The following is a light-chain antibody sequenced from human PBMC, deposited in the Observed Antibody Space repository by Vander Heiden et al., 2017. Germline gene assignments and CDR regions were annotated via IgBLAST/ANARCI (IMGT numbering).Light chain of an antibody. V-gene: IGKV3-15*01. CDR3: QQYNNWPWT. Sequence: EIVMTQPPAPWCGPPGERATPACRASQSVTNNLAWYQQKPGQAPRLLISGASTRATGIPARFSGSGSGTEFTLTISSLQSEDFAVYYCQQYNNWPWTFGQGTKVEIK. J-gene: IGKJ1*01. CDR2: GAS. CDR1: QSVTNN.